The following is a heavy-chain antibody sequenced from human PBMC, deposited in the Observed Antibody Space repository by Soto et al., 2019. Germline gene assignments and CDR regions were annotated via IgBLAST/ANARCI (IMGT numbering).Heavy chain of an antibody. D-gene: IGHD2-2*01. CDR2: ISGSGAYT. V-gene: IGHV3-23*01. CDR1: GFTFSTYA. J-gene: IGHJ4*02. Sequence: GRSLRLSCAASGFTFSTYAMNWVRQPPGKGLEWVSSISGSGAYTYYADSVQGRFTISRDNSKNTLNLQMNSLGAEDTAVYYCARDRHPYSTKYYFDYWGQGTLVTVSS. CDR3: ARDRHPYSTKYYFDY.